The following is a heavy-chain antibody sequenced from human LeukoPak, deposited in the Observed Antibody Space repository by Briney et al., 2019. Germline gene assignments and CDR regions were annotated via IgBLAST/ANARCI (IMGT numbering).Heavy chain of an antibody. J-gene: IGHJ4*02. CDR2: IIPIFGTA. CDR3: ARDVCSGGSCYSAFDY. D-gene: IGHD2-15*01. Sequence: GASVKVSRKASGGTFSSYAISWVRQAPGQGLEWMGGIIPIFGTANYAQKFQGRVTITSDKSTSTAYMELSSLRSEDTAVYYCARDVCSGGSCYSAFDYWGQGTLVTVSS. CDR1: GGTFSSYA. V-gene: IGHV1-69*06.